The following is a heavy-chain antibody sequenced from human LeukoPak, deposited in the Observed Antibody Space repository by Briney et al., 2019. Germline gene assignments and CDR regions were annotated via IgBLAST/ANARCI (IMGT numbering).Heavy chain of an antibody. CDR1: GFTFSSYS. D-gene: IGHD1-26*01. V-gene: IGHV3-21*01. CDR2: ISSSSSYI. Sequence: GGSLRLSCAASGFTFSSYSMNWVRQAPGKGLEWVSSISSSSSYIYYADSVKGRFTISRDNAKNSLYLQMNSLRAEDTAVYYCARDRSSGTLDGAFDIWGQGTMVTVSS. J-gene: IGHJ3*02. CDR3: ARDRSSGTLDGAFDI.